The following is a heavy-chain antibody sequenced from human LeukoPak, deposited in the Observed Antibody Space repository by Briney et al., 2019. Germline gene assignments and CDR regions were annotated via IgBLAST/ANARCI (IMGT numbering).Heavy chain of an antibody. CDR3: AGGGGTYRLGVYFDF. CDR2: IFGGDSADGT. D-gene: IGHD1-26*01. CDR1: GIIVSNNY. J-gene: IGHJ4*02. Sequence: GGSLRLSCAASGIIVSNNYMYWVRQAPGKGLEWVSVIFGGDSADGTYYADSVKGRFPISREHSKNTLFLQMNSLRVEDTALYYCAGGGGTYRLGVYFDFWGQGTLVTVSS. V-gene: IGHV3-53*01.